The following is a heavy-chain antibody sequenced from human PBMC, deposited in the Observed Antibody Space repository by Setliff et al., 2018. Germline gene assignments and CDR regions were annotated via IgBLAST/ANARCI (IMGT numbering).Heavy chain of an antibody. J-gene: IGHJ6*03. V-gene: IGHV1-69*13. D-gene: IGHD3-3*01. CDR1: GGTFSSYA. Sequence: SVKVSCKASGGTFSSYAISWVRQAPGQGLEWMGRIIPIFGTANYAQKFQGRVTITADXXTSTAYMELSSLRSEDTAVYYCARGRHPPWSGYPYYYMDVWGKGTTVTVSS. CDR2: IIPIFGTA. CDR3: ARGRHPPWSGYPYYYMDV.